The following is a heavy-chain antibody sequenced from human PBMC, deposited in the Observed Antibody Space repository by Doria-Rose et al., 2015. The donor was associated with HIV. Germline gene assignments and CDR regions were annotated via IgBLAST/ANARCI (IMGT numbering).Heavy chain of an antibody. Sequence: QVTLKESSPALVKPTETLTLTCTVSGVSLSSPGMGVSWIRQPPGKALEWLANIVSDDERSYKTSLKSRLTISRGTSKSQVVLTMTDMDPVDTATYYCARIKSSRWYHKYYFDFWGQGTLVIVSA. V-gene: IGHV2-26*01. D-gene: IGHD6-13*01. CDR1: GVSLSSPGMG. J-gene: IGHJ4*02. CDR3: ARIKSSRWYHKYYFDF. CDR2: IVSDDER.